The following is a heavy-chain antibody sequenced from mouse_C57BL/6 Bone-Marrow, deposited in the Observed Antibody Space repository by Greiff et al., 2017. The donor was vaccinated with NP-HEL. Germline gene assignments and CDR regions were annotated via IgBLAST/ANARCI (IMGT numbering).Heavy chain of an antibody. CDR2: INPSSGYT. J-gene: IGHJ3*01. CDR3: ANGTVVPFAY. V-gene: IGHV1-7*01. Sequence: VQLQQSGAELAKPGASVKLSCKASGYTFTSYWMHWVNQRPGQGLEWIGYINPSSGYTTYNQKFKDKATLTSDKSSSTAYMPLSSLTYEDSAVYYCANGTVVPFAYWGQGTLVTVSA. D-gene: IGHD1-1*01. CDR1: GYTFTSYW.